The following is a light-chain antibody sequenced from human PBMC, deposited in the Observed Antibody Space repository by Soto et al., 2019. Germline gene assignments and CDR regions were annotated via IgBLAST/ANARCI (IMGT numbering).Light chain of an antibody. CDR1: QSISSW. CDR3: QQYDCASCT. CDR2: RAS. V-gene: IGKV1-5*03. Sequence: DIQMTQSPSTLSASVGDRVIITCRASQSISSWLAWYQQKPGKAPNLLIYRASTLKSGIPSRFSGSGSGTEFTLTVSSLQPDDFATYYCQQYDCASCTFGQGNNVEIK. J-gene: IGKJ1*01.